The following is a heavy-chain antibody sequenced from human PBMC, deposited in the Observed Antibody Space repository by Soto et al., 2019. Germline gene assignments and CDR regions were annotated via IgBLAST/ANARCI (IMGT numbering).Heavy chain of an antibody. CDR2: INAGNGNT. CDR3: ARVYEGDALFDY. J-gene: IGHJ4*02. CDR1: GYTFTSYA. V-gene: IGHV1-3*01. Sequence: ASVKVSCKASGYTFTSYAMHWVRQAPGQRLEWMGWINAGNGNTKYSQKFQGRVTITRDTSASTAYMELSSLRSEDTAVYYCARVYEGDALFDYWGQGTLVTVSS. D-gene: IGHD3-3*01.